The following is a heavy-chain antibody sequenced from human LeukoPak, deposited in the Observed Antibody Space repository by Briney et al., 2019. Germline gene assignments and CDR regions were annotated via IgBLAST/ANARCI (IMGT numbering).Heavy chain of an antibody. CDR3: ARGCSLGY. D-gene: IGHD4/OR15-4a*01. V-gene: IGHV3-48*03. CDR2: ISSSGSAI. J-gene: IGHJ4*02. Sequence: GGSLRLPCAASGFTLSSYEMNWVCHAPGKGLEWVSKISSSGSAIYYADSVKGRFTISRDNAKSTLYLQMNSLRAEDTAVYYCARGCSLGYWGQGTLVTVSS. CDR1: GFTLSSYE.